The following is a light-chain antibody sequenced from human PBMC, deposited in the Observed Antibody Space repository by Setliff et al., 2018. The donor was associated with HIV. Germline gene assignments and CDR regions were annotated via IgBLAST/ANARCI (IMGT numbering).Light chain of an antibody. CDR2: DVS. J-gene: IGLJ2*01. V-gene: IGLV2-14*02. CDR3: SSYISSSTV. CDR1: SSDVGSYNL. Sequence: QSALAQPASVSGSPGQSITISCTGTSSDVGSYNLVSWYQQHPGKAPKLMIYDVSKRPSGISNRFSGSKSGNTASLTISGLQAEDEADYYCSSYISSSTVFGGGTKVTVL.